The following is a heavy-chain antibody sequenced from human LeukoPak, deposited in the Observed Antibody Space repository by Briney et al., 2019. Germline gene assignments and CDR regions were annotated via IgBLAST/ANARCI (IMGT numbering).Heavy chain of an antibody. CDR3: ARSYCGGDCYGDAFDI. Sequence: SETLSLTCTVSGYSISSGYYWGWIRQPPGKGLEWIGSIYHSGSTYYNPSLKSRVTTSVDTSKNQFSLKLSSVTAADTAVYYCARSYCGGDCYGDAFDIWGQGTMVTVSS. CDR2: IYHSGST. CDR1: GYSISSGYY. J-gene: IGHJ3*02. D-gene: IGHD2-21*02. V-gene: IGHV4-38-2*02.